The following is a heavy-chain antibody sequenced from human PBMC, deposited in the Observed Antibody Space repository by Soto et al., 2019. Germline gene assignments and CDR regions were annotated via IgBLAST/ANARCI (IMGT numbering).Heavy chain of an antibody. D-gene: IGHD3-16*01. Sequence: QVQLQQWGAGLLKPSETLSLTCAVYGGSFSGYYWSWIRQPPGKGLEWIGEINHSGSTNYNPSLRSRVTRSVDTPKNQFSLKLSSVTAADTAVYYWARGSAGGDYWGQGTLVTVSS. CDR1: GGSFSGYY. J-gene: IGHJ4*02. CDR2: INHSGST. V-gene: IGHV4-34*01. CDR3: ARGSAGGDY.